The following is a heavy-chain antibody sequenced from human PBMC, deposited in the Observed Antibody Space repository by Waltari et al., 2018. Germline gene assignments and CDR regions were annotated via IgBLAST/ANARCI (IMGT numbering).Heavy chain of an antibody. CDR2: IKQDGSEK. J-gene: IGHJ4*02. D-gene: IGHD3-3*01. V-gene: IGHV3-7*01. CDR3: ARTPYYDFWSGYPFDY. CDR1: GFTFSTYW. Sequence: EVQLVESGGGLVQPGGSLRLSCAASGFTFSTYWMSWVGQAPGKGLEWVANIKQDGSEKYYVDSVKGRFTISRDNAKNSLYLQMNSLRAEDTAMYYCARTPYYDFWSGYPFDYWGQGTLVTVSS.